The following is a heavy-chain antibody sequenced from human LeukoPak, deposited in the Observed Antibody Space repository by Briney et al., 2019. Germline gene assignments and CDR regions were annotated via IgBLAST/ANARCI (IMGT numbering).Heavy chain of an antibody. CDR3: ARDIVVGPAAISTHLYHYYYGMDV. V-gene: IGHV3-30-3*01. J-gene: IGHJ6*02. CDR1: GFTFSSYA. Sequence: WGSLRLSCAASGFTFSSYAMHWVRQAPGKGLEWVAVISYDRSNKYYADSVKGRFTISRDNSKNTLYLQMNSLRAEDTAVYYCARDIVVGPAAISTHLYHYYYGMDVWGQGTTVTVSS. CDR2: ISYDRSNK. D-gene: IGHD2-2*01.